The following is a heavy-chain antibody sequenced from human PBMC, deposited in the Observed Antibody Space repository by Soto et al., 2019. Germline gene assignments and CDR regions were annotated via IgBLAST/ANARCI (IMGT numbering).Heavy chain of an antibody. Sequence: QVQLVQSGAEVKKPGSSVKVSCKASGGAFSSFDISWVRQAPGLGLEWMGGSIPVLGTTSYAQKFQGRITITADASTMTAHMELYSLRPFDTDIYYCARARAERELSYDFWGVSFDSWGQGTLVTVSS. D-gene: IGHD3-3*01. J-gene: IGHJ4*02. CDR1: GGAFSSFD. CDR2: SIPVLGTT. V-gene: IGHV1-69*01. CDR3: ARARAERELSYDFWGVSFDS.